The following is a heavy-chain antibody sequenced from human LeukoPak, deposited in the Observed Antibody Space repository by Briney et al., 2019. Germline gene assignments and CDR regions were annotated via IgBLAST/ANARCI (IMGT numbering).Heavy chain of an antibody. CDR1: GYTFTGYY. D-gene: IGHD2-15*01. Sequence: ASVKVFCKASGYTFTGYYMHWVRQAPGQGLEWMGWINPNSGGTNYAQKFQGRVTMTRDTSISTAYMELSRLRSDDTAVYYCARVAGYCSGGSCYVRDYWGQGTLVTVSS. CDR2: INPNSGGT. J-gene: IGHJ4*02. CDR3: ARVAGYCSGGSCYVRDY. V-gene: IGHV1-2*02.